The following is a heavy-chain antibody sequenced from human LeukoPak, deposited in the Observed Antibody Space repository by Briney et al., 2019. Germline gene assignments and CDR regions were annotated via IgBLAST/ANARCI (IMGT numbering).Heavy chain of an antibody. J-gene: IGHJ6*03. D-gene: IGHD2-2*01. CDR2: INHSRST. V-gene: IGHV4-34*01. CDR1: GDSISGYY. CDR3: ARARTGYQVLPIKKDYSYYYMDV. Sequence: SETLSLTCTVSGDSISGYYCSCIRQPPGKGREWVGEINHSRSTNYNPSLKSRVTISVDTSKNQFSLKLRSATAADTAVYYCARARTGYQVLPIKKDYSYYYMDVWDKGTTVTVSS.